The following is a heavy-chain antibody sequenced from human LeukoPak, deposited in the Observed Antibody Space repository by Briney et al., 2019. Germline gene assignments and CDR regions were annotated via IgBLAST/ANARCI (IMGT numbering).Heavy chain of an antibody. Sequence: GGSLRLSCAASGFTFRSYAMSWVRQAPGKGLEWVSAVSGSGDTTYYADSVKGRFTISRDNSKTTVSLQMNNLRPEDTAAYYCAKVGARGCSSSTCFIYWGQGTLATVSS. CDR3: AKVGARGCSSSTCFIY. D-gene: IGHD2-2*01. V-gene: IGHV3-23*01. J-gene: IGHJ4*02. CDR2: VSGSGDTT. CDR1: GFTFRSYA.